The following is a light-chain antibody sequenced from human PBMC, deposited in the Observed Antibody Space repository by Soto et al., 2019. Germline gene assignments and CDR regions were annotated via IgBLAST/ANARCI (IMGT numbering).Light chain of an antibody. CDR2: NIS. CDR3: LLYYGGEWV. Sequence: QAVVTQEPSLTVSPGGTVTLTCASSTGAVTSGYYPNWFQQKPGQAPRALIYNISKKHSWTPARFSGSLLGVKAALTLSGVQPEDEAEYYCLLYYGGEWVFGGGTKLTVL. J-gene: IGLJ3*02. V-gene: IGLV7-43*01. CDR1: TGAVTSGYY.